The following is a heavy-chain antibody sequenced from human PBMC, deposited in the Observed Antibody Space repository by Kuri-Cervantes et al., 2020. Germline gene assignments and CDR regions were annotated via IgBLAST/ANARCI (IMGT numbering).Heavy chain of an antibody. D-gene: IGHD6-19*01. CDR1: GYSFTSYC. V-gene: IGHV5-51*01. CDR2: IYPGDSDT. Sequence: KVSCKGSGYSFTSYCIGWVRQMPGKGLEWMGIIYPGDSDTRYSPSFQGQVTISTDKSISTAYLQWSSLKASDTAMYYCAKRAVAGTTSGAFDIWGQGTMVTVSS. CDR3: AKRAVAGTTSGAFDI. J-gene: IGHJ3*02.